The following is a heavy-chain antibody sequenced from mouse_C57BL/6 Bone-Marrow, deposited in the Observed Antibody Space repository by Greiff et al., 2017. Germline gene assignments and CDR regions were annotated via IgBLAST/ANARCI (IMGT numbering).Heavy chain of an antibody. CDR3: ARQGYDYDDAMDY. D-gene: IGHD2-4*01. J-gene: IGHJ4*01. CDR2: ISGGGGNT. CDR1: GFTFSSYT. V-gene: IGHV5-9*01. Sequence: EVQLVESGGGLVKPGGSLKLSCAASGFTFSSYTMSWVRQTPEKRLEWVATISGGGGNTYYPDSVKGRFTISRDNAKNTLYLQMSSLRSEDTALYYCARQGYDYDDAMDYWGQGTSVTVSS.